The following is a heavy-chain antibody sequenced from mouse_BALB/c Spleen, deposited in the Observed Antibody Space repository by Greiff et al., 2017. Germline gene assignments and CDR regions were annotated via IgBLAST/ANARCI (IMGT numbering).Heavy chain of an antibody. J-gene: IGHJ4*01. Sequence: QVQLQQPGAELVKPGASVKLSCKASGYTFTSYWMHWVKQRPGQGLEWIGEINPSNGRTNYNEKFKSKATLTVDKSSSTAYMQLSSLTSEDSAVYYCARWMITTGYYAMDYWGQGTSVTVSS. V-gene: IGHV1S81*02. CDR2: INPSNGRT. CDR1: GYTFTSYW. D-gene: IGHD2-4*01. CDR3: ARWMITTGYYAMDY.